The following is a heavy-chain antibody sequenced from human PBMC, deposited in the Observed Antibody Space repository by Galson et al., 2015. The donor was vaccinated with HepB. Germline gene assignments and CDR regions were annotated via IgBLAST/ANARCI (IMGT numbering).Heavy chain of an antibody. J-gene: IGHJ3*01. CDR1: GFTFSSYG. CDR2: ISYDGSNK. CDR3: AKGDYYDSSGSTTG. V-gene: IGHV3-30*18. Sequence: SLRLSCAASGFTFSSYGMHWVRQAPGKGLEWVAVISYDGSNKYYADSVKGRFTISRDNSKNTLYLQMNSLRAEDTAVYYCAKGDYYDSSGSTTGWGQGTMVTVSS. D-gene: IGHD3-22*01.